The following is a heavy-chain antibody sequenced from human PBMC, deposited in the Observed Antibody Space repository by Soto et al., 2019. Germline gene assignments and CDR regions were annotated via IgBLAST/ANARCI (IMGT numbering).Heavy chain of an antibody. J-gene: IGHJ6*02. V-gene: IGHV4-34*01. CDR1: GGSFSGYY. Sequence: QVQLQQWGAGLLKPSETLSLTCAVYGGSFSGYYWSWIRQPPGKGLEWIGEINHSGSTNYNPSLKSRVTISVDTSKNQFSLKLSSVTAADTAVYYCARGGLGNYYYYGMDVWGQGTTVTVSS. CDR2: INHSGST. D-gene: IGHD1-26*01. CDR3: ARGGLGNYYYYGMDV.